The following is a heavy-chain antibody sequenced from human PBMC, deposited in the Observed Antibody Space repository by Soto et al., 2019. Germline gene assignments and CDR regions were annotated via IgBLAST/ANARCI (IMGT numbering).Heavy chain of an antibody. Sequence: GGSLRLSCAASGLSFSSYTMHWVRQAPGKGLEWVAVISWRETITYYADSVKGRFTISRDNSKNTLYLQMNSLRPEDTAVYYCASPQYDRSGYFASWGQGNLVTVSS. CDR1: GLSFSSYT. J-gene: IGHJ4*02. D-gene: IGHD3-22*01. CDR2: ISWRETIT. V-gene: IGHV3-30-3*01. CDR3: ASPQYDRSGYFAS.